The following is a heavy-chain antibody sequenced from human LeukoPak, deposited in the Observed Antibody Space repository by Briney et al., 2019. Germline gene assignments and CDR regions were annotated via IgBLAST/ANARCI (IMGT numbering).Heavy chain of an antibody. J-gene: IGHJ6*02. CDR2: INPNSGGT. CDR3: ARNLHYSVEVRVPRPYGMDV. D-gene: IGHD3-3*02. Sequence: ASVKVSCKASGYTFTGYYMHWVRQAPGQGLEWMGWINPNSGGTNYAQKFQGRVTMTTDTSTSTAYMELRSLRSDDTAVYYCARNLHYSVEVRVPRPYGMDVWGQGTTVTVSS. V-gene: IGHV1-2*02. CDR1: GYTFTGYY.